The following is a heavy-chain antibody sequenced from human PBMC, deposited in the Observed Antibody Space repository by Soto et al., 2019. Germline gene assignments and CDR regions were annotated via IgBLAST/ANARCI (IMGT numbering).Heavy chain of an antibody. CDR2: IYYSGST. Sequence: SETLSLTCTVSGGSISSYYWSWIRQPPGKGLEWIGYIYYSGSTNYNPSLKSRVTISVDTSKNQFSLKLSSVTAADTAVYYCARRRSSTGEYYFDYWGQRTLVTVSS. D-gene: IGHD7-27*01. J-gene: IGHJ4*02. CDR3: ARRRSSTGEYYFDY. CDR1: GGSISSYY. V-gene: IGHV4-59*08.